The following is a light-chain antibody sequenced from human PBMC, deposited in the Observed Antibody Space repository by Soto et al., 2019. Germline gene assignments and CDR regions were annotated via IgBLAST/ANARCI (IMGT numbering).Light chain of an antibody. J-gene: IGKJ4*01. CDR1: QSVSSN. CDR3: QQYGSSPLT. V-gene: IGKV3-20*01. CDR2: GAS. Sequence: EILMTQSPATLSLSPGERTTLSCRASQSVSSNLAWYQQKLGQAPRLLIYGASTRATGISAKFSGSGSGTDFNLTISRLETEDFAVYYCQQYGSSPLTFGGGTKVDI.